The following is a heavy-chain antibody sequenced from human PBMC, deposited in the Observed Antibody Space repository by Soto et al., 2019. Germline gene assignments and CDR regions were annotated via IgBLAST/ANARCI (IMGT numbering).Heavy chain of an antibody. J-gene: IGHJ4*02. D-gene: IGHD6-13*01. CDR1: GFTFSSYS. CDR3: LVASAAY. Sequence: RGSLRLSCAASGFTFSSYSMNWVRQAPGKGLEYVSGITSNGGSTFYADSVKGRFIISRDNSQNTVYLQMSSLTTADTAVYYCLVASAAYWGQGTQVTVSS. CDR2: ITSNGGST. V-gene: IGHV3-64D*06.